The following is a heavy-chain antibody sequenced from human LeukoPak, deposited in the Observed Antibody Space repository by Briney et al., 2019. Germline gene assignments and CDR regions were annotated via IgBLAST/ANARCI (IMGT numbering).Heavy chain of an antibody. CDR3: ARWDYDSSGSFDY. CDR1: GGSISSGSYY. Sequence: SETLSLTCTVSGGSISSGSYYWSWIRQPAGKGLEWIGRIYTSGSTNYNPSLKSRVTILVDTSKNQFSLKLSSVTAADTAVYYCARWDYDSSGSFDYWGQGTLVTVSS. V-gene: IGHV4-61*02. J-gene: IGHJ4*02. D-gene: IGHD3-22*01. CDR2: IYTSGST.